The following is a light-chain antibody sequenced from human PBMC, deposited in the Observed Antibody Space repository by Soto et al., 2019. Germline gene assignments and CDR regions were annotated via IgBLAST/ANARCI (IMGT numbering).Light chain of an antibody. Sequence: QSVLIQPASVSGSPGQSITISCTGTSRDVGGSNYVSWYQHHPHRAPKLLIYEVSYRPSGVSSRFSGSKSGNTASLTISGLQAEDEADYYCSSYTSSNTLEVFGPGTKVTVL. CDR2: EVS. V-gene: IGLV2-14*01. J-gene: IGLJ1*01. CDR3: SSYTSSNTLEV. CDR1: SRDVGGSNY.